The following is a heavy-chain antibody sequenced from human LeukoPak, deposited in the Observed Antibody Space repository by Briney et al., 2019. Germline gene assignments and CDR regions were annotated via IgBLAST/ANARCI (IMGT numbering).Heavy chain of an antibody. CDR2: TNSDGTTT. CDR3: AKQSYARSLGE. CDR1: GFPFSDSS. Sequence: GGSLRLSCATSGFPFSDSSMTWVRQAPGKGLEWISTTNSDGTTTYYAESVKGRFTISRDNSKNALYLQMSSLRVEDTAIYYCAKQSYARSLGEGGPGTLVTVSS. J-gene: IGHJ4*02. D-gene: IGHD2-8*01. V-gene: IGHV3-23*01.